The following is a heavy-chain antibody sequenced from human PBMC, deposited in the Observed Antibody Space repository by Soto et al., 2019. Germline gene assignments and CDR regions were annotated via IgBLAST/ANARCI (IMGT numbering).Heavy chain of an antibody. CDR1: GGTFSSYT. CDR3: ARGEFGSSSWFTRPYYYGMDV. Sequence: SVKVSCKASGGTFSSYTISWVRQAPGQGLEWMGRIIPILGIANYAQKFQGRVTITADKSTSTAYMELSSLRSEDTAVYYCARGEFGSSSWFTRPYYYGMDVWGQ. CDR2: IIPILGIA. D-gene: IGHD6-13*01. J-gene: IGHJ6*02. V-gene: IGHV1-69*02.